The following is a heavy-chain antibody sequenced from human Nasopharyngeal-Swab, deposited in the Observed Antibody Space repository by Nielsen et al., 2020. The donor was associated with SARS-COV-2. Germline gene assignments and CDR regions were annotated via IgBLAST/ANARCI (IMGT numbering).Heavy chain of an antibody. D-gene: IGHD3-10*01. Sequence: GESLKISCAASGFTVSSNYMSWVRQAPGKGLEWVSYISSSSSSIYYADSVKGRFTISRDNAKNSLCLQMDSLRDEDSAVYYCARDPAYYFGSGGYYPDYWGQGTLVTVSS. J-gene: IGHJ4*02. V-gene: IGHV3-48*02. CDR2: ISSSSSSI. CDR3: ARDPAYYFGSGGYYPDY. CDR1: GFTVSSNY.